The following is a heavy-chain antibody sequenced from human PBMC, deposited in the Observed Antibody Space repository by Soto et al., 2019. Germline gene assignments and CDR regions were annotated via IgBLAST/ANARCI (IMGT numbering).Heavy chain of an antibody. CDR1: GFTFPSSS. V-gene: IGHV1-58*02. Sequence: VKVSCKASGFTFPSSSIQWVRQARGQRLEWIGWIVVGSGNTNYAQTFQERVTITRDMSTSTVYMELRSLRFEDTAVYYCAVVPGDFDCWGQGTLVTVSS. D-gene: IGHD1-1*01. J-gene: IGHJ4*02. CDR3: AVVPGDFDC. CDR2: IVVGSGNT.